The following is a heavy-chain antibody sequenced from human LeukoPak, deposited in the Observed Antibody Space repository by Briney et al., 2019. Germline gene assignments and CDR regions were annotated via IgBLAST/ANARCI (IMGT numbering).Heavy chain of an antibody. J-gene: IGHJ5*02. D-gene: IGHD2-15*01. CDR2: MNPNSGNT. Sequence: AASVKVSCKASGYTFTSYDINWVRQATGQGLEWMGWMNPNSGNTGYAQKFQGRVTMTRNTSISTAYMELSSLRPEDTAVYYCARTHLGYCSGGSCYSTGWFDPWGQGTLVTVSS. CDR3: ARTHLGYCSGGSCYSTGWFDP. CDR1: GYTFTSYD. V-gene: IGHV1-8*01.